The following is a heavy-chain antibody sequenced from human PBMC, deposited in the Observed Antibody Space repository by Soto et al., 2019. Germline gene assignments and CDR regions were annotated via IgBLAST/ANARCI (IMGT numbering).Heavy chain of an antibody. CDR3: AREGIDDGDPVLDY. V-gene: IGHV4-30-4*01. CDR2: ISYSGAT. Sequence: QVQLQESGPGLVKPSQTLSLTCTLSGGSINSGDYYWNWIRQPPGKGLEWIGYISYSGATYYNPSLKSRVSMSVDTSKIQFSLKLTSVTATDTAVYYCAREGIDDGDPVLDYWGQGSLVTVSS. CDR1: GGSINSGDYY. J-gene: IGHJ4*02. D-gene: IGHD4-17*01.